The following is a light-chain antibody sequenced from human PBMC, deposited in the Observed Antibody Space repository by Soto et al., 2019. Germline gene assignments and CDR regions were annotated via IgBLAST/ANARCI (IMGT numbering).Light chain of an antibody. CDR1: QSISSW. Sequence: DIQMTQSPSTLSASVGDRVTITCRASQSISSWLAWYQQKAGKAPKVLIYKASSLESGVPSRFSGSGSGTEFTLTISSLPPDDFATYYCLQYTSYPWTFGQGTKVEI. V-gene: IGKV1-5*03. J-gene: IGKJ1*01. CDR3: LQYTSYPWT. CDR2: KAS.